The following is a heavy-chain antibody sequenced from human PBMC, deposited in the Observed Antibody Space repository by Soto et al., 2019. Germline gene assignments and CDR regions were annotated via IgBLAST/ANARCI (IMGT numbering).Heavy chain of an antibody. CDR3: AKSGRVAAVAGPDY. CDR1: GFTFSSYG. CDR2: ISYDGSNK. V-gene: IGHV3-30*18. J-gene: IGHJ4*02. D-gene: IGHD6-19*01. Sequence: QVQLVESGGGVVQPGRSLRLSCAASGFTFSSYGMHWVRQAPGKGLEWVAVISYDGSNKYYADSVKGRFTISRDNSKNALYLQMNSLRAEDTALYYCAKSGRVAAVAGPDYWGQGTLVTVSS.